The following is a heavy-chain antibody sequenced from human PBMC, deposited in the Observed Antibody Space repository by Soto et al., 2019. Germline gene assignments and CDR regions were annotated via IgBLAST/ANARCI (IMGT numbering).Heavy chain of an antibody. CDR3: ARAAMGGSSRPFDY. CDR1: GGSISSSNW. V-gene: IGHV4-4*02. CDR2: IYHSGST. Sequence: QVQLQESGPGLVKPSGTLSLTCAVSGGSISSSNWWSWVRQPPGKGLEWIGEIYHSGSTNYNPSHKGRATIAVDKSKNQFALKLSSVTAADTAGYYCARAAMGGSSRPFDYWGQGTLVTVSS. J-gene: IGHJ4*02. D-gene: IGHD6-13*01.